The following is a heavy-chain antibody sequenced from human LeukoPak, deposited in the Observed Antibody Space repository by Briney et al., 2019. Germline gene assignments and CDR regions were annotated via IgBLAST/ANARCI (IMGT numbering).Heavy chain of an antibody. CDR3: ARDEQRYCSGGSCYRLSDY. Sequence: ASVKVSCKVSGYTLTELSMHWVRQAPGKGLEWMGGFDPEDGETIYAQKLQGRVTMTTDTSTSTAYMELRSLRSDDTAVYYCARDEQRYCSGGSCYRLSDYWGQGTLVTVSS. CDR2: FDPEDGET. J-gene: IGHJ4*02. CDR1: GYTLTELS. V-gene: IGHV1-24*01. D-gene: IGHD2-15*01.